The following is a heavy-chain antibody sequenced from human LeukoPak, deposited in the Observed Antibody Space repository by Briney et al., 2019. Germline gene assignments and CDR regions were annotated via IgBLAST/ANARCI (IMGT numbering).Heavy chain of an antibody. CDR2: ISGSGDST. D-gene: IGHD3-22*01. V-gene: IGHV3-23*01. CDR1: GFTFSSNA. CDR3: ARGFYYYDSSGPAY. J-gene: IGHJ4*02. Sequence: PGGSLRLSCAASGFTFSSNAMSWVRQAPGRGLEWVSAISGSGDSTYYADSVKGRFTISRDNSKNTLYLQMNSLRAEDTAVYYCARGFYYYDSSGPAYWGQGTLVTVSS.